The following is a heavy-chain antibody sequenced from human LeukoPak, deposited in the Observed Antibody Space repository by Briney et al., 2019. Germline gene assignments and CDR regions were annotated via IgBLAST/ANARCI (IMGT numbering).Heavy chain of an antibody. CDR2: IIPIFGTA. J-gene: IGHJ3*02. V-gene: IGHV1-69*05. Sequence: SVKVSRKASGGTFSSYAISWVRQAPGQGLEWMGGIIPIFGTANYAQKFQGRVTITTDESTSTAYMELSSLRSEDTAVYYCARRFRDAFDIWGQGTMVTVSS. D-gene: IGHD3-3*01. CDR3: ARRFRDAFDI. CDR1: GGTFSSYA.